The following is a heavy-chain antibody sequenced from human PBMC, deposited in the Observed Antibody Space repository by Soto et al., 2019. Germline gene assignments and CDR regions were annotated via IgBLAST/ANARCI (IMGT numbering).Heavy chain of an antibody. CDR2: IYYSGST. Sequence: QVQLQESGPGLVKPSQTLSLTCTVSGGSISSGGYYWSWIRQHPGKGLEGIGYIYYSGSTYYNPSLKSRVTITEDTSKNQFALKLSSVTAADTAVYYCARDMNGVLGMGHWGQGTLVTVSS. CDR3: ARDMNGVLGMGH. J-gene: IGHJ4*02. V-gene: IGHV4-31*03. D-gene: IGHD2-8*01. CDR1: GGSISSGGYY.